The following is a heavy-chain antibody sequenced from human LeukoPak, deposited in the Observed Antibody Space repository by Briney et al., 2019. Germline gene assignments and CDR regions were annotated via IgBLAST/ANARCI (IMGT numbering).Heavy chain of an antibody. CDR1: GFTFSSYE. CDR2: IYYSGST. Sequence: GSLRLSCAASGFTFSSYEMNWVRQAPGKGLEWIGSIYYSGSTYYNPSLKSRVTISVDTAKNQFSLKLTSVTAADTAVYYCARQTGSGLFTLPGGQGALVTVSS. CDR3: ARQTGSGLFTLP. D-gene: IGHD3-10*01. J-gene: IGHJ4*02. V-gene: IGHV4-39*01.